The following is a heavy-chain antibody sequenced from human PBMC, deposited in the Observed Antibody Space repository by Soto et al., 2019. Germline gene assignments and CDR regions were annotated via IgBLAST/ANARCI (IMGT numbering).Heavy chain of an antibody. D-gene: IGHD1-26*01. CDR3: ARSRDRGWEPLDY. CDR2: ISSSSSYI. Sequence: GGSLRLSCAASGFTFSSYSMNWVRQAPGKGLEWVSSISSSSSYIYYADSVKGRFTISRDNAKNSLYLQMNSLRAEDTAVYYCARSRDRGWEPLDYWGQGTLVTVSS. CDR1: GFTFSSYS. V-gene: IGHV3-21*01. J-gene: IGHJ4*02.